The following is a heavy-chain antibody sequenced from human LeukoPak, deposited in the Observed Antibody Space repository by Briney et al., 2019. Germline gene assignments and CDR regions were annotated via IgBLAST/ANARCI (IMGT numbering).Heavy chain of an antibody. Sequence: SETLSLTCAVYGGSFSGYYWSWIRQPPGKGLEWIGEINHSGSTNYNPSLKSRVTISVDTSKNQFSLKLSSVTAADTAVYYCASTPGLLWFGRTLGEYFQHWGQGTLVTVSS. CDR3: ASTPGLLWFGRTLGEYFQH. CDR1: GGSFSGYY. D-gene: IGHD3-10*01. CDR2: INHSGST. J-gene: IGHJ1*01. V-gene: IGHV4-34*01.